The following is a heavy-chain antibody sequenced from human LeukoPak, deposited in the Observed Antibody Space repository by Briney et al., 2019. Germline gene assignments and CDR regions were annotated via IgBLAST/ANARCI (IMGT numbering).Heavy chain of an antibody. Sequence: ASVKVSCKASGYTFTSYGISWVRQAPGQGLEWMGWINPNSGGTNYAQKFQGRVTMTRDTSISTAYMELSRLRSDDTAVYYCARGGGSGSYYLFDYWGQGTLVTVSS. CDR1: GYTFTSYG. CDR2: INPNSGGT. CDR3: ARGGGSGSYYLFDY. D-gene: IGHD3-10*01. J-gene: IGHJ4*02. V-gene: IGHV1-2*02.